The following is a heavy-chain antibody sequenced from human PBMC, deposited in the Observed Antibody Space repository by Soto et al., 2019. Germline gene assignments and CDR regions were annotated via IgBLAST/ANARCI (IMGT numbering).Heavy chain of an antibody. Sequence: GGSLRLSCAASGFTFSSYSMNWVRQAPGKGLEWVSYISSSSSTIYYADSVKGRFTISRDNAKNSLYLQMNSLRAEDTAVYYCARDYDFWSGYYRNWFDPWGQGTLVTVSS. J-gene: IGHJ5*02. D-gene: IGHD3-3*01. CDR1: GFTFSSYS. CDR2: ISSSSSTI. V-gene: IGHV3-48*01. CDR3: ARDYDFWSGYYRNWFDP.